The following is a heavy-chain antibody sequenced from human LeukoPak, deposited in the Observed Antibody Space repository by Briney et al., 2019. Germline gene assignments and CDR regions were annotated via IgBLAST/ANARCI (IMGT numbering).Heavy chain of an antibody. CDR1: GLTVSSDY. Sequence: GGSLRLSCAASGLTVSSDYMSWVRQAPGKGLEWVSVISTSSQTFYADSVRGRFTISRDISRNVLNLQMNSLRVEDTAVYYCATIDCWGQGTLVTVSS. V-gene: IGHV3-66*01. CDR2: ISTSSQT. J-gene: IGHJ4*02. CDR3: ATIDC.